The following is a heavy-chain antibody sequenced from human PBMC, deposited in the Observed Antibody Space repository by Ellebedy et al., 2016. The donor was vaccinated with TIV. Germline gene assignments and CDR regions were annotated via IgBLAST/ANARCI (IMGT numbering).Heavy chain of an antibody. CDR2: ISYDGSEK. J-gene: IGHJ1*01. CDR1: GFTFSSYA. Sequence: GESLKISCTVSGFTFSSYAIHWVRLAPGKGLEWVTLISYDGSEKYNADSVKGRFTVSRDNSKNTLFLQVNSLRAEDTAVYYCIFKGMSARLYWGQGTLVTVSS. CDR3: IFKGMSARLY. V-gene: IGHV3-30-3*01. D-gene: IGHD6-6*01.